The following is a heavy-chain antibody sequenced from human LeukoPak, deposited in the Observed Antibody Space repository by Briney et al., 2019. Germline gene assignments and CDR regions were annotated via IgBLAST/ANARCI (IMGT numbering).Heavy chain of an antibody. CDR3: SRLRGEKASGDY. CDR2: IRSKTNNYAT. V-gene: IGHV3-73*01. J-gene: IGHJ4*02. CDR1: GFTFSSYS. D-gene: IGHD3-10*01. Sequence: GGSLRLSCAASGFTFSSYSMNWVRQASGKGLEWVGRIRSKTNNYATEYAVSVEGRFTISRDDSENTVYLQMNSLKTEDTAVYYCSRLRGEKASGDYWGQGTLVTVSS.